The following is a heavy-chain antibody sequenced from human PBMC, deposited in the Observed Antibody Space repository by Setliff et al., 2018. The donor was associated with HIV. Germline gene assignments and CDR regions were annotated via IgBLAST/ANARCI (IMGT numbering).Heavy chain of an antibody. V-gene: IGHV1-69*05. J-gene: IGHJ6*03. CDR1: GGTFSSYA. CDR2: IIPICGTA. Sequence: SVKVSCKASGGTFSSYAISWVRQAPGQGLEWMGGIIPICGTANYAQKLQGRVTITTDESTSTAYMELSSLRSEDTAVYYCARDNYPSGSLERYYYYMDVWGKGTTVTVSS. D-gene: IGHD3-10*01. CDR3: ARDNYPSGSLERYYYYMDV.